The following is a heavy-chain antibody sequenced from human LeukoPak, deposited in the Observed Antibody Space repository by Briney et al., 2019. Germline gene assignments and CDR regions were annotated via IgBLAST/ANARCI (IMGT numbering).Heavy chain of an antibody. Sequence: SVNLSCAVSGGTFSSYAISWVRQAPGQGLEWMGGIIPIFGTADYAQMFKGRVMITADECTSTAYMELSSLRSEDTAVYYCARGRGTPNHRSSTSCYYCREIDPWGQGTLVTVSS. CDR1: GGTFSSYA. CDR2: IIPIFGTA. V-gene: IGHV1-69*01. D-gene: IGHD2-2*01. J-gene: IGHJ5*02. CDR3: ARGRGTPNHRSSTSCYYCREIDP.